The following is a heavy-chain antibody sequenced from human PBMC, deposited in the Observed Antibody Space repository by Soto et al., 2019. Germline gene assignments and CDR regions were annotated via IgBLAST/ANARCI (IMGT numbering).Heavy chain of an antibody. Sequence: EVQLLESGGGLVRPGWSLRLSCAASGCTLYNYAMHWFCQSPWKGLEWVSTISGGGDGTYYADSVKGRSTISRDNSRNTVYLQMNSQRAEDTAVYYCAKKGLDYLATYCTTGDCHYAFDDWGQGTLVTVSS. CDR3: AKKGLDYLATYCTTGDCHYAFDD. CDR2: ISGGGDGT. D-gene: IGHD2-8*01. J-gene: IGHJ3*01. V-gene: IGHV3-23*01. CDR1: GCTLYNYA.